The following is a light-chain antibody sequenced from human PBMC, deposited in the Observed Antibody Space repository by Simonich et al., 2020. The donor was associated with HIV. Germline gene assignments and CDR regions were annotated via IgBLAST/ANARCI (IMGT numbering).Light chain of an antibody. CDR1: QSISSN. Sequence: EIVMTQFPATLSVSPGKRATLSCTAIQSISSNLAWYQQKPGQSPRLLIYGASTRATCIPARFSGRGSGTDFTLTISSMQSEDFAIFYCQQYNNWPQTFGGGTKVEI. CDR3: QQYNNWPQT. J-gene: IGKJ4*01. V-gene: IGKV3-15*01. CDR2: GAS.